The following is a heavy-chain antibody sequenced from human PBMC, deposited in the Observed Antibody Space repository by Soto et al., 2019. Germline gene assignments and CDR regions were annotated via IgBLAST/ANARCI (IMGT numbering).Heavy chain of an antibody. J-gene: IGHJ5*02. CDR1: GGSFSGYY. Sequence: SETLSLTCAVYGGSFSGYYWSWIRQPPGKGLEWIGYIYYRGSTNYNPSLKSRVTISVATSKNQFPLKLSLGTAGATAVYYCARVTVPREGGASPHWFAPWGQGTRVTVSS. CDR3: ARVTVPREGGASPHWFAP. CDR2: IYYRGST. D-gene: IGHD1-26*01. V-gene: IGHV4-59*01.